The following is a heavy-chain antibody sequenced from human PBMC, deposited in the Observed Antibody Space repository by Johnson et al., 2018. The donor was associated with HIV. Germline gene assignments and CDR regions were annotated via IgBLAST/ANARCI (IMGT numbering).Heavy chain of an antibody. CDR2: IWYDGSIK. V-gene: IGHV3-33*06. Sequence: QVQLVESGGGVVQPGRSLRLSCAASGFTFSSYGIHWVRQAPGKGLEWVAVIWYDGSIKYYADSVKGRFTISRDNSKNTLYLQMNSLIAEDTAVYYCANKPEQWLVADDAFDIWGQGTMVTVSS. J-gene: IGHJ3*02. CDR3: ANKPEQWLVADDAFDI. CDR1: GFTFSSYG. D-gene: IGHD6-19*01.